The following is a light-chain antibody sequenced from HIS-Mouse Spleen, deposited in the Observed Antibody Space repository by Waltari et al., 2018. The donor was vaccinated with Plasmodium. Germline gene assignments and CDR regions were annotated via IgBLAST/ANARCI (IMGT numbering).Light chain of an antibody. V-gene: IGKV3-11*01. Sequence: EIVLTQSPATLSLSPGERATLPCRASQSVSSDLAWYQPKPGQAPRLLIYDASNRATGIPARFSGSGSGTDFTLTISSLEPEDFAVYYCQQRSNWPSLTFGGGTKVEIK. CDR3: QQRSNWPSLT. CDR1: QSVSSD. CDR2: DAS. J-gene: IGKJ4*01.